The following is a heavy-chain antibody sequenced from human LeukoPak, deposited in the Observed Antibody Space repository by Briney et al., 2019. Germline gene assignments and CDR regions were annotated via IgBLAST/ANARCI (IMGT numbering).Heavy chain of an antibody. V-gene: IGHV3-23*01. CDR3: AKGSRWYGDLYYFDY. Sequence: GGSLRLSCAASGFTFSNYAMSWVRQAPGKGLEWVSAISGSGGSTYYADFVKGRFTISRDNSKNTLYLQMNSLRAEDTAVYYCAKGSRWYGDLYYFDYWGRGTLVTVSS. CDR1: GFTFSNYA. D-gene: IGHD4-17*01. J-gene: IGHJ4*02. CDR2: ISGSGGST.